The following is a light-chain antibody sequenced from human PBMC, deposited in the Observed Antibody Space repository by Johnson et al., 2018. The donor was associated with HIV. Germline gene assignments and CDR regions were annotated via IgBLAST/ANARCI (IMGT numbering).Light chain of an antibody. J-gene: IGLJ1*01. Sequence: QSVLTQPPSVSAAPGQKVTISCSGSSSNIGNNYVSWYQQLPGTAPKLLIYENNKRPSGIPDRFSGSKSDTSATLDITGLQTGDEADYYCGTWDSSLSAEVFGTGTKVTVL. V-gene: IGLV1-51*02. CDR2: ENN. CDR1: SSNIGNNY. CDR3: GTWDSSLSAEV.